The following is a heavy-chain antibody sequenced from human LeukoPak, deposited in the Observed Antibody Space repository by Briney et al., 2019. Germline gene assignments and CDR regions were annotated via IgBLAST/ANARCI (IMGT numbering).Heavy chain of an antibody. CDR3: AKDTHYDSSGYYYYFDY. CDR1: GFTFSSYG. Sequence: PGGSLRLSCAASGFTFSSYGMHWVRQAPGKGLEWVAVIWYGGSNKYYADSVKGRFTISRDNSKNTLYLQMNSLRAEDTAVYYCAKDTHYDSSGYYYYFDYWGQGTLVTVSS. CDR2: IWYGGSNK. J-gene: IGHJ4*02. D-gene: IGHD3-22*01. V-gene: IGHV3-33*06.